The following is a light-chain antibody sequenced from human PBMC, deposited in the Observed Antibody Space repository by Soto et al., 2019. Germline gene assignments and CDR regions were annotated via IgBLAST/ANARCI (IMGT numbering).Light chain of an antibody. J-gene: IGLJ1*01. Sequence: QSVLTQPASVSGSPRQSITISCTGASSDVGGYTYVSWYQQHPGKAPKLMIYEVNNRPSGVSNRFSGSKSGNTASLTIPGLQAEDDDDYYCTSYTSLSTPYVFGTGTKVTV. V-gene: IGLV2-14*01. CDR3: TSYTSLSTPYV. CDR1: SSDVGGYTY. CDR2: EVN.